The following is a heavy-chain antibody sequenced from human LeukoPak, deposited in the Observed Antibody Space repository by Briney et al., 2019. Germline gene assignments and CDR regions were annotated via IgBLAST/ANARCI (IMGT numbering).Heavy chain of an antibody. V-gene: IGHV3-30*04. J-gene: IGHJ4*02. CDR1: GFTFSSYA. CDR2: ISYDGSNK. CDR3: ARDQHGPLDY. D-gene: IGHD2-8*01. Sequence: PGRSLRLSCAASGFTFSSYAMHWVRQASGKGLEWVAVISYDGSNKYYADSVKGRFTISRDNSKNTLYLQMNSLRAEDTAVYYCARDQHGPLDYWGQGTLVTVSS.